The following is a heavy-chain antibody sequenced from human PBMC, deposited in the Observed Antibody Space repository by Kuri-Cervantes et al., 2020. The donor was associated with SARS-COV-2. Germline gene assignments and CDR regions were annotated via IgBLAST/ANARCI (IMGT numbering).Heavy chain of an antibody. CDR3: ARGGRRGYSYGLNDAFDI. Sequence: GESLKISCAASGFTFSDYYMSWIRQAPGKGLEWVSVIYSGGSTYYADSVKGRFTISRDNSKNTLYLQMNSLRAEDTAVYYCARGGRRGYSYGLNDAFDIWGQGTMVTVSS. CDR1: GFTFSDYY. J-gene: IGHJ3*02. CDR2: IYSGGST. V-gene: IGHV3-53*01. D-gene: IGHD5-18*01.